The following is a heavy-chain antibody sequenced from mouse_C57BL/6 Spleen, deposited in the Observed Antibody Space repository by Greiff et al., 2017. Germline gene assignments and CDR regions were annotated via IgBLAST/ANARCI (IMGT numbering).Heavy chain of an antibody. Sequence: EVKVEESGGGLVQPGGSMKLSCAASGFTFSDAWMDWVRQSPEKGLEWVAEIRNKANNHATYYAESVKGRFTISRDDSKSSVYLQMNSLRAEDTGIYYCTGYGSSYGAMDYWGQGTSVTVSS. D-gene: IGHD1-1*01. CDR2: IRNKANNHAT. J-gene: IGHJ4*01. CDR3: TGYGSSYGAMDY. V-gene: IGHV6-6*01. CDR1: GFTFSDAW.